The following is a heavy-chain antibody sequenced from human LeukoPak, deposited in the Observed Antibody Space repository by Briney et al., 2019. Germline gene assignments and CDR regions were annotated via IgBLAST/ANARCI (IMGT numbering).Heavy chain of an antibody. D-gene: IGHD6-6*01. V-gene: IGHV3-21*01. J-gene: IGHJ4*02. Sequence: PGGSLRLPCAASGFTFSSYSMNWVRQAPGKGLEWVSSISSSSSYIYYADSVKGRFTISRDNAKNSLYLQMNSLRAEDTAVYYCARVSSIAARKAGGFDYWGQGTLVTVSS. CDR2: ISSSSSYI. CDR3: ARVSSIAARKAGGFDY. CDR1: GFTFSSYS.